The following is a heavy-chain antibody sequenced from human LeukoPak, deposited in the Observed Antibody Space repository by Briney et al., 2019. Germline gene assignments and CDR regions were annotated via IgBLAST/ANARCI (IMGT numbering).Heavy chain of an antibody. J-gene: IGHJ4*02. CDR1: GLTFSSYW. CDR2: IKQDGSEK. CDR3: ARDGYSYGYFFDY. Sequence: PGGSLRLSCAASGLTFSSYWMSWVRQAPGKGLEWVANIKQDGSEKYYVDSVKGRFTISRDNAKNSLYLQMNSLRAEDTAVYYCARDGYSYGYFFDYWGQGTLVTVSS. D-gene: IGHD5-18*01. V-gene: IGHV3-7*01.